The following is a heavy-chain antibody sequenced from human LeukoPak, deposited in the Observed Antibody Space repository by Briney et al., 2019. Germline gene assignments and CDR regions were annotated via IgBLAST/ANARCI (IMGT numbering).Heavy chain of an antibody. Sequence: GGSLRLSCAASGFTFSSYAMSWVRQAPGKGLEWVSAISGSGGSTYYADSVKGRFTISGDNSKNTLYLQMNSLRAEDTAVYYCAKSLSDTYYYDSSHFDYWGQGTLVTVSS. CDR2: ISGSGGST. J-gene: IGHJ4*02. V-gene: IGHV3-23*01. D-gene: IGHD3-22*01. CDR3: AKSLSDTYYYDSSHFDY. CDR1: GFTFSSYA.